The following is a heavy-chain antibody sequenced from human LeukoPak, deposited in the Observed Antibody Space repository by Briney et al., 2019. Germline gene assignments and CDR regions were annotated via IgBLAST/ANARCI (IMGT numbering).Heavy chain of an antibody. CDR1: GYSFTSYW. CDR3: ARHGDSSSWYVFFDY. Sequence: GESLKISCKGSGYSFTSYWIGWVRQMPGKGLEWMGIIYPGDSDARYSPSFQGQVTISADKSISTAYLQWSSLKASDTAMYYCARHGDSSSWYVFFDYWGQETLVTVSS. J-gene: IGHJ4*02. V-gene: IGHV5-51*01. D-gene: IGHD6-13*01. CDR2: IYPGDSDA.